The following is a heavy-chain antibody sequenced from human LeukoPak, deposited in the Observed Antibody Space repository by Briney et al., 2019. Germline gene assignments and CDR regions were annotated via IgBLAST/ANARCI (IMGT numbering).Heavy chain of an antibody. CDR2: IYYSGST. J-gene: IGHJ4*02. Sequence: SETLSLTCTVSGGSISSSSYYWGWIRQPPGKGLEWIGSIYYSGSTYYNPSLKSRVTISVDTSKNQFSLKLSSVTAADTAVYYCARPGDYYDSSGHFDYWGQGTLVTVSS. CDR1: GGSISSSSYY. V-gene: IGHV4-39*01. CDR3: ARPGDYYDSSGHFDY. D-gene: IGHD3-22*01.